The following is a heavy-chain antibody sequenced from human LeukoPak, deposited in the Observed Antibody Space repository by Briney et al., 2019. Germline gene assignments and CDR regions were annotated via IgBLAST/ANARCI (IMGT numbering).Heavy chain of an antibody. D-gene: IGHD2-15*01. V-gene: IGHV4-59*01. J-gene: IGHJ6*02. CDR3: ARGSEVGMDV. CDR1: GGSIGSYY. CDR2: IYYSGNA. Sequence: PSETLSLTCTVSGGSIGSYYWTWIRQPPGKGLEWIGYIYYSGNAYYNPSLKSRVTMSVDTSKNQFSLKLSSLTAADTAVYYCARGSEVGMDVWGQGTTVTVSS.